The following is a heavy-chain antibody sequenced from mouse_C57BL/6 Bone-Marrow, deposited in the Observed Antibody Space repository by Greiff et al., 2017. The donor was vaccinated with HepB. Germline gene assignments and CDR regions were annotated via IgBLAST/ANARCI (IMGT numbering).Heavy chain of an antibody. J-gene: IGHJ1*03. CDR3: ARLLTTVVATDWYFDV. CDR2: IDPNSGGT. Sequence: VQLQQPGAELVKPGASVKLSCKASGYTFTSYWMHWVKQRPGRGLEWIGRIDPNSGGTKYNEKFKSKATLTVDKPSSTAYMQLSSLTSEDSAVYYCARLLTTVVATDWYFDVWGTGTTVTVSS. D-gene: IGHD1-1*01. V-gene: IGHV1-72*01. CDR1: GYTFTSYW.